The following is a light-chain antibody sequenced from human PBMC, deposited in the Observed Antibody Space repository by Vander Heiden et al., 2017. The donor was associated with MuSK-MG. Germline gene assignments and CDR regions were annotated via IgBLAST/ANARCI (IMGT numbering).Light chain of an antibody. Sequence: DIVMTPSPLSLPVTPRETASIPCRSSQSLLHSNGYHYLDWYLQKPGPAPLLLNDLGTNRASGVPDRCSGSGSGTDFTMKISRVEADDVGVYYCMRERQPHTFGPGTKVDIK. V-gene: IGKV2-28*01. CDR2: LGT. CDR3: MRERQPHT. CDR1: QSLLHSNGYHY. J-gene: IGKJ3*01.